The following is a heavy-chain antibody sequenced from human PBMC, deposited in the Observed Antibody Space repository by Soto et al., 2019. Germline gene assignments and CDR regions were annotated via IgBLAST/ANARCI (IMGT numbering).Heavy chain of an antibody. J-gene: IGHJ4*02. V-gene: IGHV3-30*03. CDR3: ARDGQIVVVPTRPYYFDY. Sequence: GGSLRLSCAASGFTFSSYGMHWVRQAPGKGLEWVAVISYDGGNKYYADSVKGRFTISRDNSKNTLYLQMNSLRAEDTAVYYCARDGQIVVVPTRPYYFDYWGQGTLVTVSS. D-gene: IGHD3-22*01. CDR2: ISYDGGNK. CDR1: GFTFSSYG.